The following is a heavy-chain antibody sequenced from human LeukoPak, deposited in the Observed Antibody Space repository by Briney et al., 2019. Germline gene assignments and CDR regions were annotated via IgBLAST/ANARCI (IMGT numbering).Heavy chain of an antibody. CDR3: ARSRAFNSGAFDP. D-gene: IGHD1-26*01. Sequence: SETLSLTCTVPGASVSSASYWTWIRQPPGKGVEWIAHIYNGVNTNYNPSLKSRVTISVDTSKNQFSLRLNSVTAADTAVYYCARSRAFNSGAFDPWGQGSLVTVSS. CDR1: GASVSSASY. CDR2: IYNGVNT. V-gene: IGHV4-61*01. J-gene: IGHJ5*02.